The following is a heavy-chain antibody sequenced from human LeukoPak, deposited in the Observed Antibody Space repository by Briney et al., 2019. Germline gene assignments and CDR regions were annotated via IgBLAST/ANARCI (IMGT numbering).Heavy chain of an antibody. CDR3: ARDSGFAVAGTDY. D-gene: IGHD6-19*01. CDR1: GYTFTSYY. Sequence: GASVKVSCKASGYTFTSYYMHWVRQAPGQGLEWMGIINPSGGSTSYAQKFQGRVTMTTDTSTSTAYMELRSLRSDDTAVYYCARDSGFAVAGTDYWGQGTLVTVSS. CDR2: INPSGGST. V-gene: IGHV1-46*01. J-gene: IGHJ4*02.